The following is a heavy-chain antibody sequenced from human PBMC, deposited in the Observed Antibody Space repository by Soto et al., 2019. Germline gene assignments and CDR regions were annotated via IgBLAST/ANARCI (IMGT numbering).Heavy chain of an antibody. J-gene: IGHJ4*02. Sequence: ASVKVSCKASGYTFTSYAMHWVRQAPGQRLEWMGWTNAGNGNTKYSQKFQGRVTITRDTSASTAYMELSSLRSEDTAVYYCARARHSRSWRTIDYWGQGTLVTVSS. CDR3: ARARHSRSWRTIDY. D-gene: IGHD6-13*01. CDR2: TNAGNGNT. V-gene: IGHV1-3*01. CDR1: GYTFTSYA.